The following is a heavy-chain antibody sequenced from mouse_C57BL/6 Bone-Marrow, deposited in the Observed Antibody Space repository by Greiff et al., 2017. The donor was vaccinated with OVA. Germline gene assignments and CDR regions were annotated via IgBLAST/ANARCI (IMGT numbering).Heavy chain of an antibody. CDR2: ISYDGSN. V-gene: IGHV3-6*01. Sequence: EVKVEESGPGLVKPSQSLSLTCSVTGYSITSGYYWNWIRQFPGNKLEWMGYISYDGSNNYNPSLKNRISITRDTSKNQFFLKLNSVTTEDTATYYCARHYGNPYYFDYWGQGTTLTVSS. CDR1: GYSITSGYY. J-gene: IGHJ2*01. CDR3: ARHYGNPYYFDY. D-gene: IGHD2-1*01.